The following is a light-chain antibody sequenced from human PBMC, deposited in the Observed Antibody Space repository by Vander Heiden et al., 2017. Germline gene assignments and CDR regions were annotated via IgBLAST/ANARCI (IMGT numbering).Light chain of an antibody. J-gene: IGLJ2*01. CDR1: SSDDGDYNY. Sequence: SSLPPPSSVSASPAPSINISCTGTSSDDGDYNYVYGYQQHPGKAPKLMIYDVSNRPSGVSNRFSGSKSGNTASLTISGLQAEDEADYYCSSYTSSSTLVFGGGTKLTVL. CDR2: DVS. CDR3: SSYTSSSTLV. V-gene: IGLV2-14*01.